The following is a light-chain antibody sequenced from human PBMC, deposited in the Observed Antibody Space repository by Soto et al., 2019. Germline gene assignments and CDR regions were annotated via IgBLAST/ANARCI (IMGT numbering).Light chain of an antibody. CDR1: QDIRNY. V-gene: IGKV1-33*01. CDR3: QQYDNLLFT. Sequence: DIQMTQSPSSLSASVGDRVTLTCQASQDIRNYLNWYQQKPGKAPKLLIYDASNLETGVPSRFSGSGSGTDFAFTISSLQPEDIATYYCQQYDNLLFTFGPGTKVDIK. CDR2: DAS. J-gene: IGKJ3*01.